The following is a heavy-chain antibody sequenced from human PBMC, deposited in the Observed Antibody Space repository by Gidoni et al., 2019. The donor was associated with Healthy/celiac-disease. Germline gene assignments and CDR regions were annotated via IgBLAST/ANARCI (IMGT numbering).Heavy chain of an antibody. CDR2: IWYDGSNK. CDR1: GFTFCRYG. J-gene: IGHJ4*02. CDR3: ARDGHYDYVWGSYRYTEFDY. Sequence: QVQLVESGGGVVQSRRSLRLSCAASGFTFCRYGMLWDRQAPGKGLEWVAVIWYDGSNKYYADAVKGRFTISRDNSKNTLYLQMNSLRAEDTAVYYCARDGHYDYVWGSYRYTEFDYWGQGTLVTVSS. D-gene: IGHD3-16*02. V-gene: IGHV3-33*01.